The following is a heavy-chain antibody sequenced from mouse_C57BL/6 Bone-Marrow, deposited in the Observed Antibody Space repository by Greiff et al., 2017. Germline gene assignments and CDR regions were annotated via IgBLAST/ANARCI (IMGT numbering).Heavy chain of an antibody. CDR1: GYTFTDYN. D-gene: IGHD1-1*02. CDR2: INPNNGGT. Sequence: EVQLQQSGPELVKPGASVKMSCKASGYTFTDYNMHWVKQSHGKSLEWIGYINPNNGGTSYNQKFKGKATLTVTKSSSTAYMELRSLTSEDSAVYYCARDADYGGWFAYWGQGTLVTVSA. V-gene: IGHV1-22*01. CDR3: ARDADYGGWFAY. J-gene: IGHJ3*01.